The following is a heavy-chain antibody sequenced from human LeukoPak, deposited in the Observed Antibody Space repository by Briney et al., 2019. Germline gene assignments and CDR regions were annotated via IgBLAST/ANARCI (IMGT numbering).Heavy chain of an antibody. CDR3: ARDREGVRFLEWLKD. D-gene: IGHD3-3*01. Sequence: PSETLSLTCTVSGGSISSYYWSWIRQPAGKGLEWIGRIYSSGSTNYNPSLKSRVTMSVDTSKNQVSLKLSSVTAADTAVYYCARDREGVRFLEWLKDWGQGTLVTVSS. CDR1: GGSISSYY. J-gene: IGHJ1*01. V-gene: IGHV4-4*07. CDR2: IYSSGST.